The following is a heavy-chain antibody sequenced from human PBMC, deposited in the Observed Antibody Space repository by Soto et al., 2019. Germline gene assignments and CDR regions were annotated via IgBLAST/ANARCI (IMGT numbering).Heavy chain of an antibody. J-gene: IGHJ4*02. CDR1: GYTFTSYY. Sequence: GASVKVSCKASGYTFTSYYMHWVRQAPGQGLEWMGIINPSGGSTSYAQKFQDRVTMTRDTSTSTVYMELSSLRSEDTAVYYCAREGRSSYSSGWYYFDYWGQGTLVTVSS. V-gene: IGHV1-46*01. CDR2: INPSGGST. CDR3: AREGRSSYSSGWYYFDY. D-gene: IGHD6-19*01.